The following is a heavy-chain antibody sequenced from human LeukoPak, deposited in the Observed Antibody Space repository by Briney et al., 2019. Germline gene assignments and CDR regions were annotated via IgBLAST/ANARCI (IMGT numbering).Heavy chain of an antibody. J-gene: IGHJ4*02. Sequence: PGGSLRLSCAASGFTFSSYGMHWLRQAPGKGLEWVAFIRYDGSNKYYADSVKGRFTISRDNSKNTLYLQMNSLRAEDTAVYYCANLAWGWVLLGYWGQGTLVTVSS. D-gene: IGHD7-27*01. CDR1: GFTFSSYG. CDR2: IRYDGSNK. V-gene: IGHV3-30*02. CDR3: ANLAWGWVLLGY.